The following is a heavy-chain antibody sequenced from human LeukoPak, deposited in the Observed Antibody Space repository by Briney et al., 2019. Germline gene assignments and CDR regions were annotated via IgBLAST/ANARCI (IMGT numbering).Heavy chain of an antibody. Sequence: GGSLRLSCAASGFNFDEYGLSWVRQVPGKGLEWVFGINWSGGSTGYADSVKGRFTISRDNAKKSLYLQMNSLKTEDSALYYCARDSDSYYFDPPLSFHIWGQGTMVTVSS. V-gene: IGHV3-20*04. CDR2: INWSGGST. D-gene: IGHD2-21*02. CDR1: GFNFDEYG. J-gene: IGHJ3*02. CDR3: ARDSDSYYFDPPLSFHI.